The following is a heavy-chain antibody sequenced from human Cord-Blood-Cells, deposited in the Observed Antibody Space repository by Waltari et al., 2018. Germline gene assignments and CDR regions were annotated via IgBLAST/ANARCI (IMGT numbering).Heavy chain of an antibody. CDR1: GFTFSSYG. CDR3: ARDRTATYWYFDL. CDR2: LWYEVSNK. V-gene: IGHV3-33*01. D-gene: IGHD2-21*02. Sequence: QVQLVESGGGVVQPGRSLRLSCAAAGFTFSSYGMHWFRQAPGEGLGWGGVLWYEVSNKYYADSVKGRFTSSRDNSKNTLYLQMNSLRAEDTAVYYCARDRTATYWYFDLWGRGTLVTVSS. J-gene: IGHJ2*01.